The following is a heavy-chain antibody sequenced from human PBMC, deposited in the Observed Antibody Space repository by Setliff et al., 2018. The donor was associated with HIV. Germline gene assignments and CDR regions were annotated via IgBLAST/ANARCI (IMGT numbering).Heavy chain of an antibody. CDR2: INPNSGGT. V-gene: IGHV1-2*04. J-gene: IGHJ3*02. CDR1: GYTFTSYY. Sequence: ASVKVSCKASGYTFTSYYIHWVRQAPGQGLEWMGWINPNSGGTNYAQKFQGWVTMTRDTSISTAYMELSRLRSDDTAVYYCARAATILAFDIWGQGTMVTVSS. CDR3: ARAATILAFDI. D-gene: IGHD5-12*01.